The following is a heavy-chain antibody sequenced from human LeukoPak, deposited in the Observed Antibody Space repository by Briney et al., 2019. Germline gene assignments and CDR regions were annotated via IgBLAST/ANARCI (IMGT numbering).Heavy chain of an antibody. J-gene: IGHJ5*02. CDR2: INPNSGGT. CDR3: ARGTGDIVVVPAAPRKGYNWFDP. CDR1: GYTFTGYY. Sequence: ASVKVSCKASGYTFTGYYMHWVRQAPGQRLEWMGWINPNSGGTNYAQKFQGRVTMTRDTSISTAYMELSRLRSDDTAVYYCARGTGDIVVVPAAPRKGYNWFDPWGQGTLVTVSS. D-gene: IGHD2-2*01. V-gene: IGHV1-2*02.